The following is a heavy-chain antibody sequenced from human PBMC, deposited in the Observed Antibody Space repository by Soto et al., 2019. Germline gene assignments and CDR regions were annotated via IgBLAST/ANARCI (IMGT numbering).Heavy chain of an antibody. Sequence: GGSLRLSCAASGFTFSSYAMSWVRQAPGKGLEWVSAISGSGGSTYYADSVKGRFTISRDNSKNTLYLQMNSLRAEDTAVYYCGGSAAAGPGYYYYYGMDVWGQGTTVTV. CDR1: GFTFSSYA. J-gene: IGHJ6*02. CDR3: GGSAAAGPGYYYYYGMDV. D-gene: IGHD6-13*01. V-gene: IGHV3-23*01. CDR2: ISGSGGST.